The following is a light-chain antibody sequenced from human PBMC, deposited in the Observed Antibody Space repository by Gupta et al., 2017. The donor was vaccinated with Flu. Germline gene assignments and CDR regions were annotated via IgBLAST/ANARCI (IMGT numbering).Light chain of an antibody. CDR1: EEVVKKF. CDR2: ETS. V-gene: IGKV3-20*01. J-gene: IGKJ2*01. CDR3: HQDNTSPYT. Sequence: GPLSVSPGETGTPSCTAGEEVVKKFLVWYQQKPGQPPKLLIYETSTRDTGIPYRFSGGGSGTEFTLTISRLEPEDSALYYCHQDNTSPYTFGQGTKVEI.